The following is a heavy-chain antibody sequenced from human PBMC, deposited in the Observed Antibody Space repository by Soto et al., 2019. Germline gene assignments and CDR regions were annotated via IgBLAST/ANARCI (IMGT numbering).Heavy chain of an antibody. V-gene: IGHV3-48*02. CDR1: GFTFSTFS. CDR2: ISGGGRPI. J-gene: IGHJ4*02. Sequence: EVQLLESGGGFVQPGGSLRLSCAASGFTFSTFSMNWVRQAPGRGLEWISYISGGGRPISYADSVKGRFTISRDNAKNSLYLQMDSLTDEDTAVYYCARDLGWAFDSWGQGTLVTVSS. CDR3: ARDLGWAFDS. D-gene: IGHD6-19*01.